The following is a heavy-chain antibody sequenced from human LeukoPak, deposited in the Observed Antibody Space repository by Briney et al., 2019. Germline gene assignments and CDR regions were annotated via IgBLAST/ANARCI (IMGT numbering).Heavy chain of an antibody. Sequence: GGSLRLSCAASGFTFSSCGMSWVRQAPGKGLEWVSTISGSGGSTYFADSVKGRFTISRDNSKNTLYLQMNSLRAEDTAVYYCAKGDGDYFYYYYMDVWGKGTTVTISS. V-gene: IGHV3-23*01. CDR1: GFTFSSCG. J-gene: IGHJ6*03. CDR2: ISGSGGST. D-gene: IGHD4-17*01. CDR3: AKGDGDYFYYYYMDV.